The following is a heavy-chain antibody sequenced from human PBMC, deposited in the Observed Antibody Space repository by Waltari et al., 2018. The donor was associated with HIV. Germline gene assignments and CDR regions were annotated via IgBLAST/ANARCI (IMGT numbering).Heavy chain of an antibody. CDR1: GYTFTSYS. CDR3: AREKNIPEKYHGMDV. CDR2: INAVNGNK. V-gene: IGHV1-3*01. Sequence: QVQLVQSGAEVKKPGASVKVSCKASGYTFTSYSMHWVRQAPGRRFEWMGWINAVNGNKKDSQKMQGRVTITRDTSASTAYMELTSLRSEDTAVYYCAREKNIPEKYHGMDVWGQGTTVTVSS. J-gene: IGHJ6*02.